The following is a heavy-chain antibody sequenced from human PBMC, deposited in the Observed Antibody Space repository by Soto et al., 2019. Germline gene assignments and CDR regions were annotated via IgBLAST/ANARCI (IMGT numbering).Heavy chain of an antibody. D-gene: IGHD6-6*01. Sequence: QVQLQESGPGLVKPSGTLSLTCAVSSGSISSSNWWSWVRQPPGKGLEWIGEIYHSGSTNYNPSLKSRGNLSVDKSQNQFSLKLSSVTAADKGGYYCARSPHSSSALFDYWGQGTLVTVSS. CDR3: ARSPHSSSALFDY. CDR1: SGSISSSNW. J-gene: IGHJ4*02. CDR2: IYHSGST. V-gene: IGHV4-4*02.